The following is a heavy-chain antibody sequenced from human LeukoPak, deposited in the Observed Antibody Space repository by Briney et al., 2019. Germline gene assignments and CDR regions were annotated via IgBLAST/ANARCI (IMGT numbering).Heavy chain of an antibody. V-gene: IGHV4-39*01. J-gene: IGHJ3*02. CDR3: ASQLKYYDILTGYSPGAFDI. CDR1: GGSISSSSYY. CDR2: IYYSGST. D-gene: IGHD3-9*01. Sequence: SETLSLTCTVSGGSISSSSYYWGWIRQTPGKGLEWIGSIYYSGSTYYNPSLKSRVTISVDTSKNQFSLRLSSVTAADTAVYYCASQLKYYDILTGYSPGAFDIWGQGTMVTVSS.